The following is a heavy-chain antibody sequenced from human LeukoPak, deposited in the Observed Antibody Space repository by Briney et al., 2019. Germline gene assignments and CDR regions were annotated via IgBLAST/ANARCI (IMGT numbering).Heavy chain of an antibody. D-gene: IGHD6-6*01. CDR3: ARRAARPYFYYYYMDV. V-gene: IGHV4-34*01. CDR2: INHSGST. Sequence: KSSETLSLTCAVYGGSFSGYYWSWIRQPPGKGLEWIGEINHSGSTNYNPSLKSRVTISVDTSKNQFSLKLSSVTAADTAVYYCARRAARPYFYYYYMDVWGKGTTVTVSS. J-gene: IGHJ6*03. CDR1: GGSFSGYY.